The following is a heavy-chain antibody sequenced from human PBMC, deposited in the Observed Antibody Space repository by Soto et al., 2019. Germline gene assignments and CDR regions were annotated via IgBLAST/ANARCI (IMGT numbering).Heavy chain of an antibody. CDR3: AREGGPGIAVAGALRAFDI. CDR2: INPSGGST. D-gene: IGHD6-19*01. J-gene: IGHJ3*02. CDR1: GYTFTSYY. Sequence: XSVKVSCKASGYTFTSYYMHWVRQAPGQGLEWMGIINPSGGSTSYAQKFQGRVTMTRDTSTSTVYMELSSLRSEDTAVYYCAREGGPGIAVAGALRAFDIWGQGKMVTVSS. V-gene: IGHV1-46*01.